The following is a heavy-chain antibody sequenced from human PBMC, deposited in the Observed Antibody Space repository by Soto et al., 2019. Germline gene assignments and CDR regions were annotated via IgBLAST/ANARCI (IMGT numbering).Heavy chain of an antibody. V-gene: IGHV1-3*05. Sequence: QVQLVQSGAEEKKPGASVKVSCKASGYTFTSYAMHWVRQAPGQRLEWMGWINAGNGNTKYSQKFQGRVTITRDTSESTAYMELSSLRSEDTAVYYCARVDTYGDYVVGEAFDIWGQGTMVTVSS. CDR1: GYTFTSYA. D-gene: IGHD4-17*01. CDR3: ARVDTYGDYVVGEAFDI. J-gene: IGHJ3*02. CDR2: INAGNGNT.